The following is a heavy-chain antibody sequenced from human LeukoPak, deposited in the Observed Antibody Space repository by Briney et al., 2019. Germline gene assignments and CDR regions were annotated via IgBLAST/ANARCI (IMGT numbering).Heavy chain of an antibody. V-gene: IGHV4-31*03. D-gene: IGHD5-18*01. Sequence: SETLSLTCTVSGGSLSSGGYYWSWIRQHPGKGLEWIGYIYYSGSTYYNPSLKSRVTISVDTSKNQFSLKLSSVTAADTAVYYCARGGARLYSYGYVFGYWDQGTLVTVSS. CDR2: IYYSGST. J-gene: IGHJ4*02. CDR3: ARGGARLYSYGYVFGY. CDR1: GGSLSSGGYY.